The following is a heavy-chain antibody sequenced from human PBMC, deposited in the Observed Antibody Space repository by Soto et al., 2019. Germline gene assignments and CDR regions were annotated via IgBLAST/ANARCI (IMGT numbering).Heavy chain of an antibody. Sequence: QVQLVQSGAEVKKPGSSVKVSCKASGGTFSSYAISWVRQAPGQGLEWMGWMNPNTGNSGYAQKFQGRVTVTSDTSINTVHMELSSLRSEDTAVYYCARRAETNGWNGFGADKYYFDFWGQGTLVTVSS. CDR3: ARRAETNGWNGFGADKYYFDF. J-gene: IGHJ4*02. D-gene: IGHD1-1*01. CDR1: GGTFSSYA. CDR2: MNPNTGNS. V-gene: IGHV1-8*02.